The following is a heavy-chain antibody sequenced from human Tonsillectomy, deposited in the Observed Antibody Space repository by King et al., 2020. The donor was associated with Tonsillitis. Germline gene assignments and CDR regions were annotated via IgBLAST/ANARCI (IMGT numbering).Heavy chain of an antibody. Sequence: QLQESGPGLVKASETLSLSCAVSGYSISSGYYWGWSRQPPGKGLEWIGSIYHGGFTYYNPSLKSRVTISMDTSKNQFSLKLSSVTAADTAVYYCARVYCGGDCVRPFFAWFDPWGPGTLVTVSS. CDR1: GYSISSGYY. V-gene: IGHV4-38-2*01. J-gene: IGHJ5*02. CDR2: IYHGGFT. D-gene: IGHD2-21*02. CDR3: ARVYCGGDCVRPFFAWFDP.